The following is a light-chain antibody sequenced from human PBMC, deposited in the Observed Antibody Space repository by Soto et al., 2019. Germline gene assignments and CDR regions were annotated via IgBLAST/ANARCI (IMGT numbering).Light chain of an antibody. CDR3: QQSFTVPIT. J-gene: IGKJ5*01. V-gene: IGKV1-39*01. Sequence: DIQMTQSPSSLSASVGDRVTITCRSSQGIAGYLSWYQQKPGKAPKFLISSASSLQRGVPSRFSGSGSGTDFALTITGLQPEDFAIYYCQQSFTVPITFGQGTRLEIK. CDR1: QGIAGY. CDR2: SAS.